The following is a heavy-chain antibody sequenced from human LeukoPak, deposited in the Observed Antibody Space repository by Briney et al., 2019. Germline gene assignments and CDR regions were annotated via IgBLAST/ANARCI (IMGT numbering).Heavy chain of an antibody. V-gene: IGHV3-64*04. Sequence: GGSLRLSCSASGLSFSNYAMHWVRQAPGKGLEYVSAISSNGGSTYYADSVKGRFTISRDNSKNTLYLQMNSLRAEDTAVYYCARDSQSVADYWGQGTLVTVSS. J-gene: IGHJ4*02. CDR3: ARDSQSVADY. CDR1: GLSFSNYA. D-gene: IGHD4-23*01. CDR2: ISSNGGST.